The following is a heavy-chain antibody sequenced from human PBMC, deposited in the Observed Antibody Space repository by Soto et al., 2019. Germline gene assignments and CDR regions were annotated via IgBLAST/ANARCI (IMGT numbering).Heavy chain of an antibody. CDR3: ARGVDAGVDV. V-gene: IGHV1-8*01. Sequence: QVQLVQSGAEVTKPGASVKVSCKASGYTFTSYDINWVRQATGQGLEWMVWMSPTSGATGYAQKFQCRVTMPRDTAISTAYRELSNRRSEDTAIYYCARGVDAGVDVWGQGSTVTVAS. D-gene: IGHD1-1*01. J-gene: IGHJ6*02. CDR2: MSPTSGAT. CDR1: GYTFTSYD.